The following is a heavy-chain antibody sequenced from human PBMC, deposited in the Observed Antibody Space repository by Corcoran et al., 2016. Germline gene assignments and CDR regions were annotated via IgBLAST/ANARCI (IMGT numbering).Heavy chain of an antibody. J-gene: IGHJ4*02. CDR3: ARDRDFGGFDS. Sequence: EVQLVDSGGGLIQPGGSLRLSCAASGFTVSTNFMSWVRQAPGKGLEWVSVIYSIGTTYYADSVKGRFTISRDNSKNTLYLQMNSLRAEDTAVYYCARDRDFGGFDSWGQGTLVIVSS. CDR1: GFTVSTNF. CDR2: IYSIGTT. V-gene: IGHV3-53*01. D-gene: IGHD4-17*01.